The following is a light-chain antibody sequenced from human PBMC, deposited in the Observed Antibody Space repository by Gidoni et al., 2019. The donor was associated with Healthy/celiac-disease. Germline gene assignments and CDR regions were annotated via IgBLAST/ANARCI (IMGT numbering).Light chain of an antibody. CDR1: QDIGNY. V-gene: IGKV1-27*01. J-gene: IGKJ4*01. CDR3: QKENSAPHT. CDR2: EAS. Sequence: IQITQTTSSLSASVGDRVNITCRASQDIGNYLAWYQQKPVKVPILLIYEASTLQSVVPSRFSGSGSGTDFTLTNSRLQPEDVAIYYCQKENSAPHTFGGGTKVEIK.